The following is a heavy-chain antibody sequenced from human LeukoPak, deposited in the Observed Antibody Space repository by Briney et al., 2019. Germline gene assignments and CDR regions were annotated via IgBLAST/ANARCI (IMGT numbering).Heavy chain of an antibody. V-gene: IGHV3-30*02. J-gene: IGHJ5*01. CDR1: GFTFSDYG. Sequence: SGGTLRLSCAVSGFTFSDYGMHWVRQAPGKGLEWVAFIRNDGSYEYYPDSVKGRFTISRDNSRNALFLQMNNLRAEDTAVYYCAKGGSPSHNWFNSWGQGTLVTVSS. CDR3: AKGGSPSHNWFNS. D-gene: IGHD2-15*01. CDR2: IRNDGSYE.